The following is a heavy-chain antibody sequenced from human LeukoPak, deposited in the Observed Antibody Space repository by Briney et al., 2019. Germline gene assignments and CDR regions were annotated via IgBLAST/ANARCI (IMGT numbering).Heavy chain of an antibody. CDR1: GFSLSTSGVG. Sequence: SGPMLVKPTQTLTLTCTFSGFSLSTSGVGVGWIRQPPGRALEWLAVIYWNDDKRYSPSLKSRLTITKDTSKNQVVLTMTNMDPVDTATYYCARGTTGTTSDYWGQGTLVTVSS. D-gene: IGHD1-1*01. J-gene: IGHJ4*02. V-gene: IGHV2-5*01. CDR3: ARGTTGTTSDY. CDR2: IYWNDDK.